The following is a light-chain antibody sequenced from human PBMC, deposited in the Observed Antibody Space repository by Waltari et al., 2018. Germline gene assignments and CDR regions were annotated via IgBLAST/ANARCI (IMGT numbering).Light chain of an antibody. J-gene: IGLJ2*01. CDR2: EDT. CDR1: NLGSKF. V-gene: IGLV3-1*01. CDR3: QAWDISTVV. Sequence: SNELTQPPSVSVSPGQTASITCSGNNLGSKFVCWYQQKPGQPPVVVIYEDTKRPSGIPDRVSGSDSGKIATLTISGTQARDEADYYCQAWDISTVVFGGGTKLAAL.